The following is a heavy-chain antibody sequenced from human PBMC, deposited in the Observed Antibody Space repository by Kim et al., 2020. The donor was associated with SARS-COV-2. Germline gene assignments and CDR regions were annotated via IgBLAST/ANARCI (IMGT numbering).Heavy chain of an antibody. V-gene: IGHV3-20*01. D-gene: IGHD2-15*01. CDR2: INWNGGST. Sequence: GGSLRLSCAASGFTFDDYGMSWVRQAPGKGLEWVSGINWNGGSTGYADSVRGRFTISRDNAKNSLYLQMNSLRAEDTALYHCARAGSWNYYYGMDVWGQGTTVTVSS. J-gene: IGHJ6*02. CDR1: GFTFDDYG. CDR3: ARAGSWNYYYGMDV.